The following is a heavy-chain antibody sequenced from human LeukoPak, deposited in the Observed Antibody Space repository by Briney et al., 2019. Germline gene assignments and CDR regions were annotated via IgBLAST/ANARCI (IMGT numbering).Heavy chain of an antibody. CDR1: GFTFSSYS. V-gene: IGHV3-23*01. D-gene: IGHD2-15*01. CDR2: ISGSGGST. CDR3: AKEDIVVVVAATPDY. J-gene: IGHJ4*02. Sequence: GGSLRLSCAASGFTFSSYSMNWVRQAPGKGLEWVSAISGSGGSTYYADSVKGRFTISRDNSKNTLYLQMNSLRAEDTAVYYCAKEDIVVVVAATPDYWGQGTLVTVSS.